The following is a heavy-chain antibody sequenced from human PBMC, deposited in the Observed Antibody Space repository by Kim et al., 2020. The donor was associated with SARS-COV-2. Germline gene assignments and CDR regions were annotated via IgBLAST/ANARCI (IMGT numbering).Heavy chain of an antibody. V-gene: IGHV3-30*18. D-gene: IGHD6-6*01. Sequence: GVSLRLSCAASGFTFSSYGMHWVRQAPGKGLEWVAVISYDGSNKYYADSVKGRFTISRDNSKNTLYLQMNSLRAEDTAVYYCANCIAARPFYYYGMDVWG. CDR2: ISYDGSNK. J-gene: IGHJ6*01. CDR1: GFTFSSYG. CDR3: ANCIAARPFYYYGMDV.